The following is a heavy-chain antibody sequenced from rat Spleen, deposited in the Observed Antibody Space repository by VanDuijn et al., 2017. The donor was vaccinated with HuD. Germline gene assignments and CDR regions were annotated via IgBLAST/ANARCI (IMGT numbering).Heavy chain of an antibody. J-gene: IGHJ3*01. V-gene: IGHV5-7*01. D-gene: IGHD1-11*01. CDR3: ARPGSEGFPY. Sequence: EVQLVESGGGLVQPGRSLKLSCAASGFTFSDYNMAWVRQAPKKGLEWVAAITYDGSGTYYRDSVKGRFTISRDNAKSTLYLQMDSLRSEDTATYYCARPGSEGFPYWGQGTLVTVSS. CDR1: GFTFSDYN. CDR2: ITYDGSGT.